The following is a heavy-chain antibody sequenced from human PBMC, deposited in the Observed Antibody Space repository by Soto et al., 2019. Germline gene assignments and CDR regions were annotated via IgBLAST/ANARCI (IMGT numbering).Heavy chain of an antibody. CDR3: ARDTLPYGGHFDD. D-gene: IGHD4-17*01. J-gene: IGHJ4*02. CDR2: INAGNGNT. Sequence: QVQLVQSGAEEKKPGASVKVSCKASGYTFTSYAMHWVRQAPGQRLEWMGWINAGNGNTKYSQKFQGRVTITRDTSASTAYMELSSLRSEDTAVYYCARDTLPYGGHFDDWGQGTLVTVSS. CDR1: GYTFTSYA. V-gene: IGHV1-3*05.